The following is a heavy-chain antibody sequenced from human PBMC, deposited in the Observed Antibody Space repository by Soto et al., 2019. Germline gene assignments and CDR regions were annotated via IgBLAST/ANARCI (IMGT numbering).Heavy chain of an antibody. CDR2: IYNSGGT. Sequence: TLSLTCAVSGGSISSNGHYWSWIRQRPGKGQKWIGYIYNSGGTYYNPSLKSRSTISIDMSNNQFFLNLNSVTAADTAVYYCARGGQYTYGNFDYWGQGTLVTVSS. D-gene: IGHD5-18*01. CDR3: ARGGQYTYGNFDY. V-gene: IGHV4-31*11. J-gene: IGHJ4*02. CDR1: GGSISSNGHY.